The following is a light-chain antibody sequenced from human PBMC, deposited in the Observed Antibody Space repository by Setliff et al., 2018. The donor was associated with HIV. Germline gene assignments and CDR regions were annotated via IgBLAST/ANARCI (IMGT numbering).Light chain of an antibody. CDR3: SSYTSSSTYV. V-gene: IGLV2-14*02. Sequence: QSALTQPPSVSGSPGQSIIISCTGTINNIGSYNRVSWYQQRPGTAPKLIIFEVNKRPSGVSNRFSGSKSGNTASLTISGLQAEDEAEYYCSSYTSSSTYVFGSGTKVTVL. J-gene: IGLJ1*01. CDR1: INNIGSYNR. CDR2: EVN.